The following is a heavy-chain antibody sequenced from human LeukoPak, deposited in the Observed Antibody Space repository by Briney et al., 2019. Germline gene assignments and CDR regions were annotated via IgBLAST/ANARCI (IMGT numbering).Heavy chain of an antibody. V-gene: IGHV3-23*01. J-gene: IGHJ1*01. Sequence: HPGGSRRLSCAASGFTFTSYAMTWIRLAPGKGLEWLSAISGSGSVAYYADSVKGRFTISRDNSRNMLFLQMNSLRAEDTAIYYCAQGGQLREGGPGTLVTVSS. CDR3: AQGGQLRE. D-gene: IGHD3-10*01. CDR1: GFTFTSYA. CDR2: ISGSGSVA.